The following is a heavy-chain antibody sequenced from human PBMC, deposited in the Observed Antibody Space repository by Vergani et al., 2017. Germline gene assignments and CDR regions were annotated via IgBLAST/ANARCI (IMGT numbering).Heavy chain of an antibody. J-gene: IGHJ5*02. V-gene: IGHV4-34*01. Sequence: QVQLQQWGAGLLKPSETLSLTCAVYVGSFSGYYWSWIRQPPGKGLEWIGEINHSGSTNYNPSLKSRVTISVDTSKNQFSLILSSVTAADTAVYNCARELYPEAWFDPWGQGTLVTVSS. CDR2: INHSGST. D-gene: IGHD1-1*01. CDR1: VGSFSGYY. CDR3: ARELYPEAWFDP.